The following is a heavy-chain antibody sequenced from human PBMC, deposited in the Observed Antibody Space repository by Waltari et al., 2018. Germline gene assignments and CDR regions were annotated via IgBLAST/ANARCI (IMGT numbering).Heavy chain of an antibody. CDR2: IYYSGST. CDR1: GGSISSYY. CDR3: ARVFTENYYYYMDV. Sequence: QVQLQESGPGLVKPSETLSLTCTVSGGSISSYYWSWIRQPPGKGLEWIGYIYYSGSTNYNPSRKSRVTIAVDTSKNQFSLKLSSVTAADTAVYYCARVFTENYYYYMDVWGKGTTVTVSS. V-gene: IGHV4-59*01. D-gene: IGHD1-20*01. J-gene: IGHJ6*03.